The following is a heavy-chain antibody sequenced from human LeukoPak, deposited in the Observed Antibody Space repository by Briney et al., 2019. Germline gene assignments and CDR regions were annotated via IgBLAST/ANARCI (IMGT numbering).Heavy chain of an antibody. CDR2: INSDGSAT. CDR3: ASDSPYYGMDV. Sequence: GGSLRLSCAASGFTFSNHWMHWVRQVPGKGLLWVSRINSDGSATIYADSVRGRFTISRDNAKNTLYLQMSGLRVEDTAVYHCASDSPYYGMDVWGQGTTVTVSS. V-gene: IGHV3-74*01. CDR1: GFTFSNHW. J-gene: IGHJ6*02.